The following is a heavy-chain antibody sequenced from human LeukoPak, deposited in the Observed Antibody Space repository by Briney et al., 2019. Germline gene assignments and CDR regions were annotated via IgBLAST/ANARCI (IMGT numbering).Heavy chain of an antibody. J-gene: IGHJ4*02. V-gene: IGHV4-59*01. CDR3: ARGLPETRRMYTFDY. D-gene: IGHD1-1*01. Sequence: SETLSLTCTVSGGSITSYFWSWIRQPPGKGLEWIGYIYYSGSTDYNPSLNSRVTISVDTSKNQFSLKLKSVTAADTAVYHCARGLPETRRMYTFDYWGQGTLVTVSS. CDR1: GGSITSYF. CDR2: IYYSGST.